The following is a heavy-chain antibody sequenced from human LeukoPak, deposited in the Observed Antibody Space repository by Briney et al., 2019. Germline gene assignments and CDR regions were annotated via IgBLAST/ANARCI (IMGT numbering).Heavy chain of an antibody. CDR1: GFTFTNYA. J-gene: IGHJ1*01. CDR2: ISGAGT. CDR3: ARDPNGNYVGAFDFQR. Sequence: GGSLRLSCAASGFTFTNYAMTWVRQAPGKGLEWDSSISGAGTYYADSVKGRFTISRDNYKNTLYLQMNSLRADDTAVYYCARDPNGNYVGAFDFQRWGQGTLVIVSS. V-gene: IGHV3-23*01. D-gene: IGHD1-7*01.